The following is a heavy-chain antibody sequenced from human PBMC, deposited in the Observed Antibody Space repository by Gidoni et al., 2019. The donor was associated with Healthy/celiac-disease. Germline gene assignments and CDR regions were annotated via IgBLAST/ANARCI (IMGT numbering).Heavy chain of an antibody. CDR3: AKVMGAARPLRYYFDY. D-gene: IGHD6-6*01. V-gene: IGHV3-23*01. J-gene: IGHJ4*02. CDR2: GSGGST. Sequence: GSGGSTYYADSVKGRFTISRDNSKNTLYLQMNSLRAEETAVYYCAKVMGAARPLRYYFDYWGQGTLVTVSS.